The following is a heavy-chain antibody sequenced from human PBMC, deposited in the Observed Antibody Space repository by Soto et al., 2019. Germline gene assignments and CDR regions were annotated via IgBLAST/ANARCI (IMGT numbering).Heavy chain of an antibody. CDR3: ARGVTVFGLVSRFWFDP. J-gene: IGHJ5*02. V-gene: IGHV4-30-4*01. CDR2: IYNSGIT. CDR1: VGSISIGDYS. D-gene: IGHD3-3*01. Sequence: SETLSLTCTVSVGSISIGDYSWSWVRQSPGKGLEWIGHIYNSGITYYNPSLKSRLVISIDTSRNQFSLRLNSLTAADRAVYFCARGVTVFGLVSRFWFDPWGQGTVVTVSS.